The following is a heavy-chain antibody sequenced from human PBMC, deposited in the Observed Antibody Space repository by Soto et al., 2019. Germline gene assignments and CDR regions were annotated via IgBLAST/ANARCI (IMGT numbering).Heavy chain of an antibody. D-gene: IGHD2-2*01. J-gene: IGHJ4*02. CDR3: ARVGYCSSTPCWPIGYFEY. Sequence: SETLSLTCTVSGDSISSFYWTWIRQPPGEGLEWVGYIFSSGSTNYNPSLKSRVTISVDTSENQFSLKLTSVTAADTAVYYCARVGYCSSTPCWPIGYFEYWGQGTLVTVSS. CDR1: GDSISSFY. V-gene: IGHV4-59*01. CDR2: IFSSGST.